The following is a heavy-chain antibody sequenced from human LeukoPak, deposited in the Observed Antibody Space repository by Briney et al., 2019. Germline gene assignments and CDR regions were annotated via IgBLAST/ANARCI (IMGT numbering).Heavy chain of an antibody. CDR3: ARDGRYYYGMDV. Sequence: GGSLRLSCAASGFTFSSYSMNWVRQAPGKGLEWVSSISSSSSYIYYADSVKGRFTISRDNAKNSLYLQMNSLRAEDTAVYYCARDGRYYYGMDVWGQGTTVTVSS. D-gene: IGHD1-1*01. J-gene: IGHJ6*02. CDR2: ISSSSSYI. CDR1: GFTFSSYS. V-gene: IGHV3-21*01.